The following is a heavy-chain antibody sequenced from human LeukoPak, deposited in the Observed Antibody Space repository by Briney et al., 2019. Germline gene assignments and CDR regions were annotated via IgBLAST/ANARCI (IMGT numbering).Heavy chain of an antibody. Sequence: ASVKVSCKASGYTFTGYYMHWVRQAPGQGLEWMGWINPNGGGTNYAQKFQGWVTMTRDTSISTAYMELSRLRSDDTAVYYCARLWFGDGSDAFDIWGQGTMVTVSS. D-gene: IGHD3-10*01. V-gene: IGHV1-2*04. J-gene: IGHJ3*02. CDR1: GYTFTGYY. CDR2: INPNGGGT. CDR3: ARLWFGDGSDAFDI.